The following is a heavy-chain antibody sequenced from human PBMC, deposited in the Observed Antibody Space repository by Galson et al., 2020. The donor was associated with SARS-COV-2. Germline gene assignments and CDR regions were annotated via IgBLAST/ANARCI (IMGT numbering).Heavy chain of an antibody. CDR2: IYYSGST. Sequence: SETLSLTCSVSGASISSSGFYWGWIRQPPGKGLEWIRHIYYSGSTHYNPALKSRVTISVDTSKNQFSLKLSSVTAADTAVYYCAREPHGGGYWGSNYYYMDVWGQGTTVTVSS. CDR1: GASISSSGFY. CDR3: AREPHGGGYWGSNYYYMDV. D-gene: IGHD3-22*01. J-gene: IGHJ6*02. V-gene: IGHV4-39*07.